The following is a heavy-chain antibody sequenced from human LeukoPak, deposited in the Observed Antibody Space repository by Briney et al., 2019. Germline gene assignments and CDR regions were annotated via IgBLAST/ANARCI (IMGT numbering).Heavy chain of an antibody. CDR3: ARDPSTYRYFDY. CDR1: GDSISSGGYY. J-gene: IGHJ4*02. Sequence: SSETLSLTCTVSGDSISSGGYYWTWIRQHPGEGLEWIGCISYSGSTYYNPSLKSRVTISVDTSKSQFSLNLSSVTAADTAVYYCARDPSTYRYFDYWGQGTLVTVST. CDR2: ISYSGST. D-gene: IGHD3-16*02. V-gene: IGHV4-31*03.